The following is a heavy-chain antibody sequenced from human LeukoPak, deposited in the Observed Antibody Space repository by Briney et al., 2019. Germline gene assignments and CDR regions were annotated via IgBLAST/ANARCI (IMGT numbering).Heavy chain of an antibody. CDR3: AKGSDGAGSYRPFDY. CDR1: GFTFSSST. CDR2: INSGGGTT. Sequence: RGSLRLSCAASGFTFSSSTMSWLRQAPGKGLEWVSAINSGGGTTSAESVKGRFTISRDNSKNTLYLQMNSLRAEDTAVYYCAKGSDGAGSYRPFDYWGQGTLVTVSS. D-gene: IGHD3-10*01. V-gene: IGHV3-23*01. J-gene: IGHJ4*02.